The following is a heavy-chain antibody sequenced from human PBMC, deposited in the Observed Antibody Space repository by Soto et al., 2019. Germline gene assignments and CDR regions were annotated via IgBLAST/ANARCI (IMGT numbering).Heavy chain of an antibody. CDR1: GFIFSRDK. CDR2: INPGNSDT. V-gene: IGHV5-51*01. D-gene: IGHD3-9*01. Sequence: SGESLKISCEGSGFIFSRDKIGWVRQMPGKGLEWMGIINPGNSDTTYSPSFQGQVTISADNSINTAYLQWSSLKASDTAMYYCARHRGYDILTDYSTYYYYGMDVWGQGTTVSVSS. CDR3: ARHRGYDILTDYSTYYYYGMDV. J-gene: IGHJ6*02.